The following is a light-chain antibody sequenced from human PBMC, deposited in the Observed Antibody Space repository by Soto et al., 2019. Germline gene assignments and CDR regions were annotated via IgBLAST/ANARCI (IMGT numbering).Light chain of an antibody. CDR1: STDFVSYNR. CDR3: SLYTSENAYV. J-gene: IGLJ1*01. CDR2: EVS. V-gene: IGLV2-18*01. Sequence: QSALTQPPSVSGSPGQSVTISCTGTSTDFVSYNRVSWYQQPPGTAPQLMIYEVSKRPSGVPDRFSGSKSGNTASLTISGLQAADEADYYCSLYTSENAYVFGTGTKLTVL.